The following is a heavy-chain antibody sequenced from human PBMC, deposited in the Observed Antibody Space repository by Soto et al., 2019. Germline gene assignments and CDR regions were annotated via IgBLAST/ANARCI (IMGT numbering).Heavy chain of an antibody. Sequence: SETLSLTCAVYNGSFSVYYWTWIRQTPGKGLEWIGEINHSGSTNYNPSLKSRVAISVDTSKNQFSLKLSSVTAADTAVYFCARDSTRRGACDIWGQGTLVTVSS. CDR3: ARDSTRRGACDI. J-gene: IGHJ3*02. D-gene: IGHD3-22*01. V-gene: IGHV4-34*01. CDR1: NGSFSVYY. CDR2: INHSGST.